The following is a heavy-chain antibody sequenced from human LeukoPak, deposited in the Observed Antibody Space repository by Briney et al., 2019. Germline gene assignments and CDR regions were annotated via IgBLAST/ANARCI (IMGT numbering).Heavy chain of an antibody. CDR3: ARETLDIGGDYGWYFDL. V-gene: IGHV3-13*01. CDR2: IGTAGDT. D-gene: IGHD1-26*01. J-gene: IGHJ2*01. Sequence: GGSLRLSCAASGFTFSIYDMHWVRQATGKGLEWVSAIGTAGDTYYPGSVKGRFTISRENAKNSLYLQMNSLRDGDTAVYYCARETLDIGGDYGWYFDLWGRGTLVTVSS. CDR1: GFTFSIYD.